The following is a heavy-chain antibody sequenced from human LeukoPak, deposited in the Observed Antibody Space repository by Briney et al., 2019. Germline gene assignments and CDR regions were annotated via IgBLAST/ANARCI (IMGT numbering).Heavy chain of an antibody. CDR1: GGSISSDDYC. CDR2: IYYSGST. Sequence: SETLSLTCSVSGGSISSDDYCWNWIRQHPGKGLEWIGYIYYSGSTYYNPSLKSRVALSVDTSKNQFSLKLSSLTAADTAVYYCAKSREEIRGLDAFDIWGQGTMVTVSS. CDR3: AKSREEIRGLDAFDI. D-gene: IGHD5-24*01. J-gene: IGHJ3*02. V-gene: IGHV4-31*03.